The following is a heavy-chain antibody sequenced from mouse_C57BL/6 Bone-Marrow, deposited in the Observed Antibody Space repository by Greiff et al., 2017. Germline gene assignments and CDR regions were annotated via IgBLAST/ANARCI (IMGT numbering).Heavy chain of an antibody. J-gene: IGHJ4*01. D-gene: IGHD3-2*02. V-gene: IGHV1-55*01. CDR1: GYTFTSYW. CDR2: IYPGSGST. CDR3: ARWETAQATLYAMDY. Sequence: QVQLQQPGAELVKPGASVKMSCKASGYTFTSYWITWVKQRPGQGLEWIGDIYPGSGSTNYNEKFKSKATLTVDTSSSTAYMQLSSLTSEDSAVYYCARWETAQATLYAMDYWGQGTSVTVSS.